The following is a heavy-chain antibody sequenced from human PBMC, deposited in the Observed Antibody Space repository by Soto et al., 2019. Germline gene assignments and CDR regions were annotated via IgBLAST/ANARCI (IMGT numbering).Heavy chain of an antibody. CDR1: GFTFTNHW. CDR3: ARGGYRAYWFDP. CDR2: INSDGSTT. V-gene: IGHV3-74*01. J-gene: IGHJ5*02. Sequence: EVQLVESGGGLVQPGGSLRLSCAASGFTFTNHWMHWVRQAPGKGLVWVSRINSDGSTTDYADYVKGRLTISRDNAKNTVYLQVNSLRAEDAAVYYCARGGYRAYWFDPWGQGTLVTVSS. D-gene: IGHD5-12*01.